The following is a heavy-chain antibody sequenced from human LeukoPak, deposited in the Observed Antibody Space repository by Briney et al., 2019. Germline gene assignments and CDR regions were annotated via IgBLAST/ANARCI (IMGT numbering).Heavy chain of an antibody. J-gene: IGHJ6*03. CDR1: GFTFINYA. D-gene: IGHD6-19*01. CDR3: ARVKSQPVADSYHYYMDV. Sequence: GSLRLSCAASGFTFINYAFNWVRQAPGKGLEWVSAISGSGGNIYYADSVRGRSTMSRDNSKNTLYLQMNSLRAEDTAVYYCARVKSQPVADSYHYYMDVWGKGTTVTVSS. CDR2: ISGSGGNI. V-gene: IGHV3-23*01.